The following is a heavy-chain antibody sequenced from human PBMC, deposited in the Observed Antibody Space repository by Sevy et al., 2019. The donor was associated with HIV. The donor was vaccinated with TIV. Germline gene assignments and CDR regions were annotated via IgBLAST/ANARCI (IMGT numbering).Heavy chain of an antibody. V-gene: IGHV3-23*01. CDR3: GKGGGGHYDPDEIGYYFYYYNMDV. CDR2: ISGSGTRT. D-gene: IGHD3-22*01. Sequence: GGSLRLSCAVSGFSFDSYGMTWVRQAPGKGLEWVSGISGSGTRTYYADSVKGRFIISRDNSKNKLLLQMNSLRSEDTAIYYWGKGGGGHYDPDEIGYYFYYYNMDVWGKGTTVTVSS. CDR1: GFSFDSYG. J-gene: IGHJ6*03.